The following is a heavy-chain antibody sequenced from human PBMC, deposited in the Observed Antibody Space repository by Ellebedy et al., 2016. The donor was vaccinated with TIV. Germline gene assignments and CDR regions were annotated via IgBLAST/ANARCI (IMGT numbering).Heavy chain of an antibody. J-gene: IGHJ4*02. CDR1: GFTFSSYG. V-gene: IGHV3-30*18. CDR2: ISYDGTDK. D-gene: IGHD2-15*01. CDR3: TKDKGTGGSCHDY. Sequence: PGGSLRLSCVASGFTFSSYGMHWVRQAPGKGPEWVALISYDGTDKDYADSVKGRFTISRDNSKNTLYLQMNSLRAEDSAVYYCTKDKGTGGSCHDYWGQGTLVTVSS.